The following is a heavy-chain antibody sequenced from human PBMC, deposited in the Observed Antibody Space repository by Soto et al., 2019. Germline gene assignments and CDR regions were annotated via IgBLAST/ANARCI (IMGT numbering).Heavy chain of an antibody. CDR2: IDWDDDK. J-gene: IGHJ3*02. D-gene: IGHD3-22*01. CDR3: ARTIYYYDSSGYYYVGALDI. CDR1: GFSLSTSGMR. V-gene: IGHV2-70*04. Sequence: GSGPTLVNPTQTLTLTCTFSGFSLSTSGMRVSWIRQPPEKALEWLARIDWDDDKFYSTSLKTRLTISKDTSKNQVVLTMTNMDPVDTATYYCARTIYYYDSSGYYYVGALDIWGQGTMVTVSS.